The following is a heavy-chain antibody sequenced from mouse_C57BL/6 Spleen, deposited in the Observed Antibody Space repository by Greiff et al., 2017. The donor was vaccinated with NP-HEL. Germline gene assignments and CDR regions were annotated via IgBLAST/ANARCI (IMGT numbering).Heavy chain of an antibody. Sequence: EVKLQESGGDLVKPGGSLKLSCAASGFTFSSYGMSWVRQTPDKRLEWVATISSGGSYTYYPDSVKGRFTISRDNAKNTLYLQMSSLKSEDTAMYYCAVTTVVATDYWGQGTTLTVSS. V-gene: IGHV5-6*01. CDR1: GFTFSSYG. J-gene: IGHJ2*01. CDR2: ISSGGSYT. D-gene: IGHD1-1*01. CDR3: AVTTVVATDY.